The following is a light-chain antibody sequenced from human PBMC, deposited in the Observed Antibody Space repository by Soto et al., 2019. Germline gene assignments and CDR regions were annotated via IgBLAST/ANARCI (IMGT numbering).Light chain of an antibody. V-gene: IGKV3-11*01. CDR1: QSVSNY. CDR3: QQRSNWPPIT. CDR2: DAS. Sequence: EVVLTQSPATLSLSPGERATLSCRASQSVSNYLAWYQQKPGQAPRLLIYDASNRATGIPARFSGSGSGTDFTLTISSLEPEDFAVYYCQQRSNWPPITFGQGKRLEIK. J-gene: IGKJ5*01.